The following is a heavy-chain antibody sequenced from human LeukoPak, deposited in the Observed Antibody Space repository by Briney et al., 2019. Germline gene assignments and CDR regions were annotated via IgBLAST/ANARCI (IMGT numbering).Heavy chain of an antibody. CDR1: GFTFSSYS. D-gene: IGHD1-26*01. Sequence: GGSLRLSCAASGFTFSSYSMNWVRQAPGKGLEWVSSISSSSSYIYYADSVKGRFTISRDNAKNSLYLQMNSLRAEDTAVYYCARPDRGSYSLGYWGQGTLVTVSS. CDR2: ISSSSSYI. CDR3: ARPDRGSYSLGY. J-gene: IGHJ4*02. V-gene: IGHV3-21*01.